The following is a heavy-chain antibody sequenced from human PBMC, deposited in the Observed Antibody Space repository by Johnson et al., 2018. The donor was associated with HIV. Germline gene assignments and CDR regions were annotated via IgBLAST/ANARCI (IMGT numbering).Heavy chain of an antibody. V-gene: IGHV3-9*01. CDR1: GFTFDDYA. CDR3: AKSSSAYAFDI. D-gene: IGHD6-13*01. Sequence: VQLVESGGGLVQPGRSLRLTCAASGFTFDDYAMPWVRQAQGKGLERVSGFSWNSGSIGYADSVKGRFTISRDNAKNSLYLQMHSMRAEATALYYCAKSSSAYAFDIWGEGTMVTGTS. J-gene: IGHJ3*02. CDR2: FSWNSGSI.